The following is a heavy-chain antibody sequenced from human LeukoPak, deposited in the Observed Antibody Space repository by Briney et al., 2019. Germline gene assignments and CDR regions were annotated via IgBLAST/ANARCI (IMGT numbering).Heavy chain of an antibody. Sequence: GASVKVSCKASGYTFTGYYMHWVRQAPGQGLEWMGWINPNSGGTNYAQKFQGRVTMTRDTSISTAYMELSRLRSDDTAVYYCARDLGAYSSSSSFDYWGQGTLVTVSS. CDR2: INPNSGGT. V-gene: IGHV1-2*02. CDR1: GYTFTGYY. J-gene: IGHJ4*02. D-gene: IGHD6-13*01. CDR3: ARDLGAYSSSSSFDY.